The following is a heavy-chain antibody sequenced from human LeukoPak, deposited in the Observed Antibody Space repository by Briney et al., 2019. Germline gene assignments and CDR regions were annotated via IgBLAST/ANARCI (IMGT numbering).Heavy chain of an antibody. CDR2: INHRGGT. V-gene: IGHV4-39*07. D-gene: IGHD3-10*01. Sequence: SETLSLTCTVSGGSISSSSYYWSWIRQPPGKGLEWIGEINHRGGTNYNPSLKSRVTISADTSNNQFSLKLRSVTAADTAVYYCTRAGPNYYYYGLDVWGQGTTVTVSS. CDR3: TRAGPNYYYYGLDV. CDR1: GGSISSSSYY. J-gene: IGHJ6*02.